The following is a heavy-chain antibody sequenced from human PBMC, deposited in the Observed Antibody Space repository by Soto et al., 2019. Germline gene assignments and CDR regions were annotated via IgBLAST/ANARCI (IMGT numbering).Heavy chain of an antibody. CDR1: GGSFSGYY. J-gene: IGHJ6*03. Sequence: QVQLQQWGAGLLKPSETLSLTCAVYGGSFSGYYWSWIRQPPGKGLEWIGEINHSGSTNYNPSLKSRVTIRVDTSKNQFSLKLSSVTAADTAVYYCARVRKLLWFGELFYYYYYMDVWGKGTTVTVSS. CDR3: ARVRKLLWFGELFYYYYYMDV. V-gene: IGHV4-34*01. CDR2: INHSGST. D-gene: IGHD3-10*01.